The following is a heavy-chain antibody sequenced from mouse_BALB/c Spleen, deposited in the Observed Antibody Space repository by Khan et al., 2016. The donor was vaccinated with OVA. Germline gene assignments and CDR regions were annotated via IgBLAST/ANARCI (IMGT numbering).Heavy chain of an antibody. D-gene: IGHD1-1*01. V-gene: IGHV2-9*02. CDR3: AWPYYGSAWFAY. CDR1: GFSLTNYG. CDR2: IWAGGST. J-gene: IGHJ3*01. Sequence: QVQLKQSGPGLLAPSQSLSITCTVSGFSLTNYGVHWVRQPPREGLVWLGVIWAGGSTNYNSAPMSRLSISRDNSKSQVFLKMNSLQTNDTAMYYGAWPYYGSAWFAYWGQGTLVTVSA.